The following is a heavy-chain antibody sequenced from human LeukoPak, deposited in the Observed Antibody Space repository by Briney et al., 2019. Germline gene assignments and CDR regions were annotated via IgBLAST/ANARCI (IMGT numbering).Heavy chain of an antibody. Sequence: GGSLRLSCASSGFTFSPYAMNWVRQAPGKGLEWVSSISGSNTYIYYADSVKGRFTISRDNAKNSLYLQMNSLRAEDTAVYYCARGQSWYYSDYWGQGTLVTVSS. V-gene: IGHV3-21*01. CDR1: GFTFSPYA. CDR3: ARGQSWYYSDY. J-gene: IGHJ4*02. CDR2: ISGSNTYI. D-gene: IGHD6-13*01.